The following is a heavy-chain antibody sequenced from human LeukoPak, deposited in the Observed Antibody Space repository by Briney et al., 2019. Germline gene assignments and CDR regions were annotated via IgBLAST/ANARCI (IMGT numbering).Heavy chain of an antibody. CDR2: ISGSGGSP. CDR1: GFTFSSYG. V-gene: IGHV3-23*01. J-gene: IGHJ4*02. CDR3: AKRRGEVPTASLDY. D-gene: IGHD2-2*01. Sequence: GGSLRLSCAASGFTFSSYGMHWVRQAPGKGLEWVSGISGSGGSPSYADSVKGRFTISRDNPKNTLYLQMNSLRAEDTAMYYCAKRRGEVPTASLDYWGQGTLVTVSS.